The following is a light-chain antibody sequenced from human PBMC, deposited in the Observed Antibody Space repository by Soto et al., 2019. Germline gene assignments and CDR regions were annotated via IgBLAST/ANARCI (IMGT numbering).Light chain of an antibody. CDR2: KVS. CDR1: QSISGW. J-gene: IGKJ1*01. CDR3: QQCYKSKT. Sequence: DIQMTQSPSTLSASVGDRVTITCRASQSISGWLAWYQQKPGKAPKLLISKVSSLQSGVLSRFSGSGSGTEFTLTITSLQPDDFATYYCQQCYKSKTFGPGTRVE. V-gene: IGKV1-5*03.